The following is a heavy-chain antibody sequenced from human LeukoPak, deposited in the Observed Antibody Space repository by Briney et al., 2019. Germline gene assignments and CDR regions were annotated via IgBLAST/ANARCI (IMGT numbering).Heavy chain of an antibody. D-gene: IGHD2-15*01. J-gene: IGHJ4*02. CDR2: IFYSGST. V-gene: IGHV4-39*01. CDR1: GGAISSSSYF. Sequence: PSETLSLTCTVSGGAISSSSYFWGWIRQPPGKGLEWIGSIFYSGSTYYNPSLNSRVTISIDTSKNQFSLRLSSVTAADTAVYYCARASCSGGTCPRGWYFDYWGQGTLVTVSS. CDR3: ARASCSGGTCPRGWYFDY.